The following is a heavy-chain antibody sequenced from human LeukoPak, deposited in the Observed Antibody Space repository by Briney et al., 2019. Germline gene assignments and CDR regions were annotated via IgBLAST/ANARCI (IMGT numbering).Heavy chain of an antibody. CDR2: IYYSGST. V-gene: IGHV4-59*08. D-gene: IGHD3-16*01. Sequence: SETLSLTCTVSGGSISNYYWNWIRQPPGKGLEWIGYIYYSGSTKYNPSLKSRVTISVDTSKNQFSLKLSSVTAADTAVYYCARHWGTRGMDVWGQGTTVTVSS. CDR1: GGSISNYY. J-gene: IGHJ6*02. CDR3: ARHWGTRGMDV.